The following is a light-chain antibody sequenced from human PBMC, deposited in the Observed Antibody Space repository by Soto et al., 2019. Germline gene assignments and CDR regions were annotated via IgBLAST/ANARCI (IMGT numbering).Light chain of an antibody. Sequence: EIVLTQSPGTLSLFPGERATLSCRASQSLITRYLAWYKQTPSQAPRLLIYGASSRATGIPDRFSGSGSGTDFTLTISRLEPEDFAVYSCQQYGTSPTFGQGTRLEIK. CDR1: QSLITRY. CDR2: GAS. J-gene: IGKJ5*01. CDR3: QQYGTSPT. V-gene: IGKV3-20*01.